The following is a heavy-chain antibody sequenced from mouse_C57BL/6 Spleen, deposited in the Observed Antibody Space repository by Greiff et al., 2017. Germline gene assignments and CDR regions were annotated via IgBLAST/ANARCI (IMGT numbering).Heavy chain of an antibody. CDR3: ARQWLLRGYFDV. CDR1: GFTFSDYG. Sequence: EVKLVESGGGLVKPGGSLKLSCAASGFTFSDYGMHWVRQAPGKGLEWVGYISSGSSTIYYADTVKGRFTIARDNAKNTLFLQMTSLRSEDTAMYYCARQWLLRGYFDVWGTGTTVTVSS. V-gene: IGHV5-17*01. CDR2: ISSGSSTI. D-gene: IGHD2-3*01. J-gene: IGHJ1*03.